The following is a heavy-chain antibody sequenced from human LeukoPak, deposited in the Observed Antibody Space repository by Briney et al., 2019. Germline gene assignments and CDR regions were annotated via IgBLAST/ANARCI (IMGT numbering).Heavy chain of an antibody. D-gene: IGHD6-13*01. V-gene: IGHV4-61*02. Sequence: SETLSLTCTVSGGSISSGSYYWSWIRQPAGKGLEWIGRIYTSGSTNYNPSLKSRVTISVDTSKNQFSLKLSSVTAADTAVYYCARWLPRGSSWYEGGFDYWGQGTLVTVSS. CDR1: GGSISSGSYY. CDR2: IYTSGST. J-gene: IGHJ4*02. CDR3: ARWLPRGSSWYEGGFDY.